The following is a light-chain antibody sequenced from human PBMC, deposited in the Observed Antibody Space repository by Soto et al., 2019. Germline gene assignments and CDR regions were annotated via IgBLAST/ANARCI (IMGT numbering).Light chain of an antibody. Sequence: EIVLTQSPATLSLSPGERATLSCRASQSVSSYLAWYQQKPCQAPRLLIYDASNRATGIPARFSGSWSGTDFTLTISSLEPDDFAVYYCQQRSNWYTFGQGTKLEIK. J-gene: IGKJ2*01. V-gene: IGKV3-11*01. CDR3: QQRSNWYT. CDR1: QSVSSY. CDR2: DAS.